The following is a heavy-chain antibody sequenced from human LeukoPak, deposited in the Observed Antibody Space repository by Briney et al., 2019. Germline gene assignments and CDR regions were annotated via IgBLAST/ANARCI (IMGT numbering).Heavy chain of an antibody. D-gene: IGHD6-13*01. V-gene: IGHV1-8*01. CDR2: MNPNSGNT. J-gene: IGHJ6*02. CDR1: GYTFTSYD. Sequence: ASVKVSCKASGYTFTSYDINWVRQATGQGLEWMGWMNPNSGNTGYAQKFQGRVTMTRNTSISTAYMELSSLRSEDTAVYYCARLLYSSSWFKYYYYGMDVWGQGTTVTVSS. CDR3: ARLLYSSSWFKYYYYGMDV.